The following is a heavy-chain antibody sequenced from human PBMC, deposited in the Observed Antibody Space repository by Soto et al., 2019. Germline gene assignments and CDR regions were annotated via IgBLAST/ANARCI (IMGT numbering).Heavy chain of an antibody. CDR2: ISYDGSNK. V-gene: IGHV3-30-3*01. J-gene: IGHJ4*02. Sequence: PGGSLRLSCAASGFTFSSYAMHWVRQAPGKGLEWVAVISYDGSNKYYADSVKGRFTISRDNSKNTLYLQMNSLRAEDTAVYYCARGQWLAPAHYWGQGTLVTVSS. CDR1: GFTFSSYA. D-gene: IGHD6-19*01. CDR3: ARGQWLAPAHY.